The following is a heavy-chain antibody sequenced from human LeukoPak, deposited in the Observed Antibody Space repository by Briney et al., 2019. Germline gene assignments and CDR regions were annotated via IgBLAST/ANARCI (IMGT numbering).Heavy chain of an antibody. CDR3: ASKSPADI. CDR1: GFTFSIYN. V-gene: IGHV3-21*01. CDR2: ISSSSSYI. Sequence: PGGSLRLSCAASGFTFSIYNMNWVRQAPGKGLEWVSSISSSSSYIYYADSVKGRFTISRDNAKNSLYLQMNSLRAEDTAVYYCASKSPADIWGQGTMVTVSS. J-gene: IGHJ3*02.